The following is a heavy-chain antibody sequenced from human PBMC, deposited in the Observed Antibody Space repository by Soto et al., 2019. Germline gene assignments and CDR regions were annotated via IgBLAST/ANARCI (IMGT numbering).Heavy chain of an antibody. J-gene: IGHJ6*02. CDR1: GFTFSSYG. V-gene: IGHV3-30*18. Sequence: GGSLRLSCAASGFTFSSYGMHWVRQAPGKGLEWVAVISYDGSNKYYADSVKGRFTISRDNSKNTLYLQMNSLRAEDTAVYYCAKDLSATYYDILTGYRNPYYYGMDVWGQGTTVTVSS. CDR2: ISYDGSNK. D-gene: IGHD3-9*01. CDR3: AKDLSATYYDILTGYRNPYYYGMDV.